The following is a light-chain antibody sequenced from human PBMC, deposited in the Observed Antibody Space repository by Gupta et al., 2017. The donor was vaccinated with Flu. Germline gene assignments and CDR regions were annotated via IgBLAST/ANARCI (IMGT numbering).Light chain of an antibody. CDR3: QVWDSSSDHLVV. V-gene: IGLV3-21*02. J-gene: IGLJ2*01. Sequence: SYVLTPPPSVSVDPGQTARTTSGGNNIGSKSVPWYQQKPGKAPELVVYDDSDRPSGIPERFSGSNSGNTATLTISRVEAGDEADYYCQVWDSSSDHLVVFGGGTKLTVL. CDR1: NIGSKS. CDR2: DDS.